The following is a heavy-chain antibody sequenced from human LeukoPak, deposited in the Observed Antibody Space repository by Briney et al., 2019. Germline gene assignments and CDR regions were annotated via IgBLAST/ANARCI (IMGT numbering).Heavy chain of an antibody. Sequence: ASVKVSCKASGYTFTGYYMHWVRQAPGQGLEWMGWINPNSGGTNYAQKFQGRVTMTRDTPISTAYMELSRLRSDDTAVYYCAKGPNTGYPYYMDVWGKGTTVTISS. CDR2: INPNSGGT. CDR3: AKGPNTGYPYYMDV. CDR1: GYTFTGYY. V-gene: IGHV1-2*02. J-gene: IGHJ6*03. D-gene: IGHD6-13*01.